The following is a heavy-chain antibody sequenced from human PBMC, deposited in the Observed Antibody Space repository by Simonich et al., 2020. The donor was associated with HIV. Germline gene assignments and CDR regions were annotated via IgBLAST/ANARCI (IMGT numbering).Heavy chain of an antibody. Sequence: QLQLQESGPGLVKPSETLSLTCTVSGGSISSSSYYWGWIRQPPGKGLEWIGEINHKGRTNYHPSLKSGVSISIDTSKNQCSLKLSSVTAADTAVYYCARGGGNPNYWGQGTLVTVSS. D-gene: IGHD1-1*01. J-gene: IGHJ4*02. CDR2: INHKGRT. V-gene: IGHV4-39*07. CDR1: GGSISSSSYY. CDR3: ARGGGNPNY.